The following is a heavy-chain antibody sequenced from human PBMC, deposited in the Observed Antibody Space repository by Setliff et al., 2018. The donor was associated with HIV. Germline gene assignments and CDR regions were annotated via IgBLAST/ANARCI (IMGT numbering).Heavy chain of an antibody. Sequence: GESLKISCKGSGYSFTSYWIGWVRQRPGKGLEWMAILYPGDSDIRYSPSFQGQVTISADKSIGAAYLQWRSLKAWDTGMYFCARAPNSPSYSNVFFVDHWGQGTLVNVSS. J-gene: IGHJ5*02. D-gene: IGHD4-4*01. CDR1: GYSFTSYW. CDR3: ARAPNSPSYSNVFFVDH. CDR2: LYPGDSDI. V-gene: IGHV5-51*01.